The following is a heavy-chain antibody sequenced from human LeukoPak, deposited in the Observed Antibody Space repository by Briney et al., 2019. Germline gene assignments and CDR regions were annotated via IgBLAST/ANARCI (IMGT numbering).Heavy chain of an antibody. V-gene: IGHV3-21*01. CDR2: ISSSSSYI. Sequence: PGGSLRLSCAASGFTFSSYSMNWVRQAPGKGLEWVSSISSSSSYIYYADSVKGRFTISRDNAKNSLYLQMNSLRAEDTAVYYCARDRHSSGYWYFDLWGRGTLVTVSS. D-gene: IGHD6-19*01. CDR3: ARDRHSSGYWYFDL. CDR1: GFTFSSYS. J-gene: IGHJ2*01.